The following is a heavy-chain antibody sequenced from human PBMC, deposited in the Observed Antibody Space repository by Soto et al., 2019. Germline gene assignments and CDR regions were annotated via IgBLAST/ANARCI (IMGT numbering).Heavy chain of an antibody. CDR2: ISHDGSNK. CDR3: AKDGAPRYCSGRSCHPAGAY. CDR1: GFTFSNYG. Sequence: QVQLVESGGGVVQPGRSLRLSCAGSGFTFSNYGLHWVRQTPGKGLEWVAFISHDGSNKYYADSVKGRFTISRDSSKSTLYLQMDSPRVEDTAVYYCAKDGAPRYCSGRSCHPAGAYWGQGTLVTVSS. D-gene: IGHD2-15*01. J-gene: IGHJ4*02. V-gene: IGHV3-30*18.